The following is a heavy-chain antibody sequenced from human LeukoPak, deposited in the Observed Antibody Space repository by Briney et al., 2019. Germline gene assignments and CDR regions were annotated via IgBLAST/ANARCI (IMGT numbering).Heavy chain of an antibody. CDR3: ARDLSGFGELLRDY. V-gene: IGHV3-23*01. D-gene: IGHD3-10*01. CDR2: ISGSGGRT. Sequence: GGSLRLSCAVSGITLSNYGMSWVRQAPGKGLEWVAGISGSGGRTSYADSVKGRFTISRDNSKNTLYLQMNSLRAEATGVYYCARDLSGFGELLRDYWGQGTLVTVSS. CDR1: GITLSNYG. J-gene: IGHJ4*02.